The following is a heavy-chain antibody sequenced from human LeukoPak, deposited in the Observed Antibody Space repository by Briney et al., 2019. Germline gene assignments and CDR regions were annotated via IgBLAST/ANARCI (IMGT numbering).Heavy chain of an antibody. CDR1: GYSISSGGYY. Sequence: SETLSLTCSVSGYSISSGGYYWTWIRQHPGKGLEWIGYIFNSGTTHYNPSLKSRVTISADTSKNQFSLTLGSVSATDTAVYYCASPRGFSYGYFDNWGQGTLVTVSS. V-gene: IGHV4-31*02. CDR2: IFNSGTT. J-gene: IGHJ4*02. D-gene: IGHD5-18*01. CDR3: ASPRGFSYGYFDN.